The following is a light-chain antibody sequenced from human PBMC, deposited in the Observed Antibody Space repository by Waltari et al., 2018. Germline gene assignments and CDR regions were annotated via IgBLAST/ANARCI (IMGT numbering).Light chain of an antibody. J-gene: IGKJ3*01. V-gene: IGKV1-33*01. CDR1: QDINKH. CDR2: DVS. Sequence: DIQMNQSPSSLSASVGDRVTITCQASQDINKHLNWYQQKPGKAPKLLIYDVSNLETGVPARFSGSRSGTHFSFTIVSLQPEDIATYYCQQYDDVPPSFGPGTKVEIK. CDR3: QQYDDVPPS.